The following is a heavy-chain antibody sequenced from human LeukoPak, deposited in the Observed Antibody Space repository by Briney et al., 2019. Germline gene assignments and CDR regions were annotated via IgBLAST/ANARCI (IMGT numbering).Heavy chain of an antibody. CDR2: ISDSVANT. CDR3: AKDGRTNVGGSSPNWFDP. Sequence: PARSLRPACPASGFIFSSYAMSCVRQAPGKGLEWDSVISDSVANTYYTDSVKGRFTISTDTSTHTLYLQINRQRAEDTAVYYCAKDGRTNVGGSSPNWFDPWGQGTLVTVSS. J-gene: IGHJ5*02. CDR1: GFIFSSYA. V-gene: IGHV3-23*01. D-gene: IGHD1-26*01.